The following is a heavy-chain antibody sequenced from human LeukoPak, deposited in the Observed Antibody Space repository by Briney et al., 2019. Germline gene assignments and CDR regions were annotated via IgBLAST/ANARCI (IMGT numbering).Heavy chain of an antibody. CDR2: INHSGST. CDR3: AANYYDSSGYHYTSDY. CDR1: GGSFSGYY. Sequence: SETLSLTCAVYGGSFSGYYWSWIRHPPGKGLEWIGEINHSGSTNYNPSLKSRVTISVDTSKNQFSLKLSSVTAADTAVYYCAANYYDSSGYHYTSDYWGQGTLVTVSS. V-gene: IGHV4-34*01. J-gene: IGHJ4*02. D-gene: IGHD3-22*01.